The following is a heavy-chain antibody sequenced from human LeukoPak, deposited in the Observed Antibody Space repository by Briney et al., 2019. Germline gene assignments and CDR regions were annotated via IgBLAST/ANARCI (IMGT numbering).Heavy chain of an antibody. Sequence: GGSLRLSCAASGFTFSSYAMHWVRQAPGKGLEWVAVISYDGSNKYYADSVKGRFTISRDNSKNTLYLQMNSLRAEDTAVYYCASAMVRGVIIGMSDYWGQGTLVTVSS. CDR3: ASAMVRGVIIGMSDY. J-gene: IGHJ4*02. CDR1: GFTFSSYA. D-gene: IGHD3-10*01. CDR2: ISYDGSNK. V-gene: IGHV3-30-3*01.